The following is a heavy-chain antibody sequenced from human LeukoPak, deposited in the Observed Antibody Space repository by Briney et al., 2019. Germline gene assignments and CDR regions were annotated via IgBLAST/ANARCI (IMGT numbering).Heavy chain of an antibody. D-gene: IGHD3-10*01. CDR1: GFTFSSNA. Sequence: GSLRLSCAASGFTFSSNAMSWVRQAPGKGLEWVSVISSSGSSSYYADSVKGRFTISRDNSKNTLYLQMNSLRAEDTATYYCAKNFGSGNYRSFDYWGQGTLVTVSS. V-gene: IGHV3-23*01. CDR3: AKNFGSGNYRSFDY. CDR2: ISSSGSSS. J-gene: IGHJ4*02.